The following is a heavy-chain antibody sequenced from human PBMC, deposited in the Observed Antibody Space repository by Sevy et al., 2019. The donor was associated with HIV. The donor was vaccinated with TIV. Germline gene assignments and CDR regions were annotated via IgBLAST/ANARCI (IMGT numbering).Heavy chain of an antibody. Sequence: GGSLRLSCVVSGFTFSKYPMNWVRQAPGKGLEWVSSISSSSNYIYYGDSVKGRFTSYRDNAKNSLYLQMNSLRDEDTAVYYCVSDWGCSSSSCLLYLDYWGQGILVTVSS. V-gene: IGHV3-21*01. J-gene: IGHJ4*02. CDR1: GFTFSKYP. D-gene: IGHD2-15*01. CDR2: ISSSSNYI. CDR3: VSDWGCSSSSCLLYLDY.